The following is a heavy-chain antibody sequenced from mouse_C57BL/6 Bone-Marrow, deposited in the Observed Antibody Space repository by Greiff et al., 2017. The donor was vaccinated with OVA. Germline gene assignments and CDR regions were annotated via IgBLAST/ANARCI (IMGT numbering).Heavy chain of an antibody. Sequence: QVQLQQSGAELARPGASVKMSCKASGYTFTSYTMHWVKQRPGQGLEWIGYINPSSGYTKYNQKFKDKATLTADKSSSPAYMQMRSLTSGNSAVYYFAIHDRDWYFAVWGTGTTVTVSS. CDR1: GYTFTSYT. CDR3: AIHDRDWYFAV. V-gene: IGHV1-4*01. J-gene: IGHJ1*03. CDR2: INPSSGYT. D-gene: IGHD2-14*01.